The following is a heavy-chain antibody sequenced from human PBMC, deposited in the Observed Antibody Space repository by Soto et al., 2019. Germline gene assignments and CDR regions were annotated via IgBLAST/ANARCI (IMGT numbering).Heavy chain of an antibody. CDR1: GGSISDFY. V-gene: IGHV4-59*01. CDR3: ARVGGLAARTFDY. Sequence: PSETLSLTCTVSGGSISDFYWSWIRQHPGKGLEWIGYIYYSGSTNYNPSLKSRVTISVDTSKNQFSLNLRSMSPADTAVYYCARVGGLAARTFDYWGPGTLVTVSS. J-gene: IGHJ4*02. CDR2: IYYSGST. D-gene: IGHD6-6*01.